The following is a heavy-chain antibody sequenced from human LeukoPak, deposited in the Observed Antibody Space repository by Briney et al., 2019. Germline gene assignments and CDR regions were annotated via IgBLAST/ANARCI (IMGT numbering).Heavy chain of an antibody. CDR1: GYTFTSYG. CDR2: ISAYNGNT. J-gene: IGHJ5*02. V-gene: IGHV1-18*01. CDR3: ARGGSDVVPAAHNWFDP. Sequence: GASVKVSCKASGYTFTSYGISWVRQAPGQGLEWMGWISAYNGNTNYAQKLQGGVTMTTDTSTSTAYMELRSLRSDDTAVYYCARGGSDVVPAAHNWFDPWGQGTLVTVSS. D-gene: IGHD2-2*01.